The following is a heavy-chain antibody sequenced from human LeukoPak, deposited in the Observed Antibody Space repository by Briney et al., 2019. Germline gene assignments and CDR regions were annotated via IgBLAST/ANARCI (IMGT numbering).Heavy chain of an antibody. Sequence: GWALRLSCAASGFTFSSYSMNWVRQAPGKGLEWVSSISSSSSYIYYADSVKGRFAISRDNAKNALYLQMNSLRAEDTAVYYCARGGSDYGDYGYNWFDPWGQGTLVTVSS. CDR1: GFTFSSYS. D-gene: IGHD4-17*01. CDR2: ISSSSSYI. V-gene: IGHV3-21*01. J-gene: IGHJ5*02. CDR3: ARGGSDYGDYGYNWFDP.